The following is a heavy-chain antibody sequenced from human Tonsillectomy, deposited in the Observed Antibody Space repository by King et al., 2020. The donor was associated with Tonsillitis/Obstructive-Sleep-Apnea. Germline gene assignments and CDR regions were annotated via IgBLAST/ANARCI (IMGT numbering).Heavy chain of an antibody. CDR3: ARGDFVVVVAASNYYYYMDV. CDR2: INHSGST. J-gene: IGHJ6*03. CDR1: GGSFSGYY. V-gene: IGHV4-34*01. D-gene: IGHD2-15*01. Sequence: VQLQQWGAGLLKPSETLSLTCAVYGGSFSGYYWSWIRQPPGKGLEWIGEINHSGSTNYNPSLKSRVTISVDTSKNQFSLKLSSVTAADTAVYYWARGDFVVVVAASNYYYYMDVWGKGTTVTVSS.